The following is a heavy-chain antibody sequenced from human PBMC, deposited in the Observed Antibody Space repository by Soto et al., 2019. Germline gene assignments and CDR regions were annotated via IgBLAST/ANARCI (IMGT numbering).Heavy chain of an antibody. V-gene: IGHV4-34*01. CDR2: INHSGST. D-gene: IGHD3-3*01. J-gene: IGHJ6*03. CDR3: ARLTSTTFWSGYCCYYYYYYMDV. CDR1: GGSFSGYY. Sequence: SETLSLTCAVYGGSFSGYYWSWIRQPPGKGLEWIGEINHSGSTNYNPSLKSRVTISVDTSKNQFSLKLSSVTAADTAVYYCARLTSTTFWSGYCCYYYYYYMDVWGKGTTVTVSS.